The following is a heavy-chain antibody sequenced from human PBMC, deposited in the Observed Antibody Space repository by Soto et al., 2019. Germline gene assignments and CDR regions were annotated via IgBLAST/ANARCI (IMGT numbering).Heavy chain of an antibody. J-gene: IGHJ4*02. V-gene: IGHV3-23*01. D-gene: IGHD5-18*01. CDR2: ISGSGGST. CDR3: ECGYSYGSLDY. Sequence: PGGSRRLSCAASGCTFSSYAISWVRQAPGKGLEWVSAISGSGGSTYYADSVKGRFTISRDNSKNTLYLQMNSLRAEDTAVYYCECGYSYGSLDYWGQGTLVTVSS. CDR1: GCTFSSYA.